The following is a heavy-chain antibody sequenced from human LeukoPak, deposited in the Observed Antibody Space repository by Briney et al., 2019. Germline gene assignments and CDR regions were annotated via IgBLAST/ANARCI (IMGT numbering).Heavy chain of an antibody. V-gene: IGHV3-21*01. D-gene: IGHD2-2*02. CDR1: GFTFSSYR. CDR3: AKGALGYCSSTSCYTDAFDI. CDR2: ISMSSSYI. J-gene: IGHJ3*02. Sequence: GGSLRLSCAASGFTFSSYRMNWVRQAPGKGLEWVSSISMSSSYIYYGDSVKGRFSISRDNGKTSLYLQMNSLRAEDTAIYYCAKGALGYCSSTSCYTDAFDIWGQGTMVTVSS.